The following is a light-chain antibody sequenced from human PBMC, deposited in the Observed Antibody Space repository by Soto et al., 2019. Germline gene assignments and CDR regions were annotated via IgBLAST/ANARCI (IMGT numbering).Light chain of an antibody. CDR3: QQYGSSPLT. CDR2: GAS. V-gene: IGKV3-20*01. J-gene: IGKJ3*01. Sequence: NVLTQSPGTLSLSPGERATLSCRASQSISSSYLAWYQQKPGQAPRLLIYGASSRATGIPDRFSGSGSGTDFTLTIIRLEPEDFAVYYCQQYGSSPLTFGTGTKVDIK. CDR1: QSISSSY.